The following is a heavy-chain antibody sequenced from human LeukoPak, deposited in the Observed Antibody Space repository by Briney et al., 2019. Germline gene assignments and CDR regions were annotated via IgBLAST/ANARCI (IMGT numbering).Heavy chain of an antibody. D-gene: IGHD2-2*01. V-gene: IGHV3-23*01. CDR3: ARRLVTAGITDFFDS. Sequence: PGGSLRLSCTASRFTFSDYSMSWVGQAPGAGLEWVSAISPAGDSTTDADSVKGRFTISRDNSKSTLYLQMNGLTAEDTALYYCARRLVTAGITDFFDSWGQGTLVSVSS. CDR2: ISPAGDST. CDR1: RFTFSDYS. J-gene: IGHJ4*02.